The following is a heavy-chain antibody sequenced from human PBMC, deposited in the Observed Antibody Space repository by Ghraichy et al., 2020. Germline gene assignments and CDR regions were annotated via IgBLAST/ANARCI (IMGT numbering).Heavy chain of an antibody. CDR3: ATDLHYYYDSSGISPGLQNL. CDR1: GFTFSNYA. Sequence: GESLNISCAASGFTFSNYAMNWVRQAPGKGLEWVSSITRTSTYIYYAVSVKGRFTISRDNAKNSLYLQMDTLRAEDTAVYYCATDLHYYYDSSGISPGLQNLWGRGTLVTVSS. CDR2: ITRTSTYI. J-gene: IGHJ2*01. D-gene: IGHD3-22*01. V-gene: IGHV3-21*01.